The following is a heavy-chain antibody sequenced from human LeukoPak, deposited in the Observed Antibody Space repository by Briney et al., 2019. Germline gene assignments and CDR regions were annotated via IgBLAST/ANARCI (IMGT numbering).Heavy chain of an antibody. V-gene: IGHV4-4*07. CDR2: IYTSGST. CDR3: AREGDGDYVGVYYYYGMDV. CDR1: GGSISSYY. D-gene: IGHD4-17*01. Sequence: PSETLSLTCTVSGGSISSYYWSWIRQPAGKGLEWIGRIYTSGSTNYSPSLKSRVTMSVDTSKNQFSLKLSSVTAADTAVYYCAREGDGDYVGVYYYYGMDVWGQGTTVTVSS. J-gene: IGHJ6*02.